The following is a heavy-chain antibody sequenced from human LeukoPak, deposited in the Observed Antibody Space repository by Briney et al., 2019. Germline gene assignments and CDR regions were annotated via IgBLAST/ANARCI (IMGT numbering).Heavy chain of an antibody. Sequence: ASVKVSCKASGYTFTVYYMNWVRQAPGQGLGLMGWINPNSSGTNYAQKFQGMVTMTCDTSISTAYMELSRLRSDDTAVYYCARGRDSGSPYDAFDIWGQGTMVTVSS. CDR1: GYTFTVYY. CDR3: ARGRDSGSPYDAFDI. V-gene: IGHV1-2*02. D-gene: IGHD1-26*01. J-gene: IGHJ3*02. CDR2: INPNSSGT.